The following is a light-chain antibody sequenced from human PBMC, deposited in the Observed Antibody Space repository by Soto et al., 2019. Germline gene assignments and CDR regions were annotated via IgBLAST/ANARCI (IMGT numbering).Light chain of an antibody. CDR1: QNIYNS. CDR3: QQYNSYSPLT. CDR2: GAS. J-gene: IGKJ4*01. Sequence: DIQMTQSPSSLSASLGDRVTITCLXSQNIYNSLNWYQQKAGRAPAVLLYGASGLESGVPSRFSGSGSGTDFILTISSLQPDDFSTYYCQQYNSYSPLTFGGGTKVDI. V-gene: IGKV1-5*01.